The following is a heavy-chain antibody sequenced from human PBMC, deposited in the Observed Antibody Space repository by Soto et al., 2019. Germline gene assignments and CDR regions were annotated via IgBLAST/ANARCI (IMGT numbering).Heavy chain of an antibody. Sequence: PSETLSLTCTVSGGSISSGGYYWSWIRQHPGKGLEWIGYIYYSGSTYYNPSLKSRVSMSVDASKNQFSLNLSSVTAADTAVYYCARELPQRQGRNMDVWGQGTTVTVS. CDR3: ARELPQRQGRNMDV. J-gene: IGHJ6*02. CDR1: GGSISSGGYY. CDR2: IYYSGST. D-gene: IGHD1-1*01. V-gene: IGHV4-31*03.